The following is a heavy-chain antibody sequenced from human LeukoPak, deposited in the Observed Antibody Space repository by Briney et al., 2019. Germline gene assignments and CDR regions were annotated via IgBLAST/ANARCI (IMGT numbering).Heavy chain of an antibody. V-gene: IGHV3-74*01. CDR2: INSDGSST. Sequence: PGGSLRLSCAASGFTFSSHWMHWVRQAPGKGLVWVSRINSDGSSTSYADSVKGRFTISRDNAKNTLYLQMNSLRAEDTAVYYCASSDVVAYGMDVWGQGTTVTVSS. J-gene: IGHJ6*02. CDR1: GFTFSSHW. D-gene: IGHD2-2*01. CDR3: ASSDVVAYGMDV.